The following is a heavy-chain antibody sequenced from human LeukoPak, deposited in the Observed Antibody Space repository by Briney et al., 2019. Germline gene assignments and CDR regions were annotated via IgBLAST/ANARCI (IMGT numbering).Heavy chain of an antibody. Sequence: GGSLRLSCAASGFTFSTYWMHWVRQAPGKGLVWVSRINSDGSSTSYVDSVKGRFTISRDNAKNTLYLQMNSLRAEDTAVYYCARDYGSGRRYFDYWGQGTLVTVSS. V-gene: IGHV3-74*01. D-gene: IGHD3-10*01. CDR2: INSDGSST. J-gene: IGHJ4*02. CDR1: GFTFSTYW. CDR3: ARDYGSGRRYFDY.